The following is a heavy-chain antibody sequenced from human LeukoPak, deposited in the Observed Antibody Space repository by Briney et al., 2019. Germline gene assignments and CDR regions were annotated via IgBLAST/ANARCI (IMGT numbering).Heavy chain of an antibody. J-gene: IGHJ3*02. CDR3: AGGIFGVVINAFHI. V-gene: IGHV4-59*01. D-gene: IGHD3-3*01. Sequence: KPSETLSLTCTVSGGSISSYYWSWIRQPPGKGLEWIGDTYNSGSTNYNPSLKSRVTISVDTSKNQFSLKLTSVTAADTAVYYCAGGIFGVVINAFHIWGQGTMVTVSS. CDR2: TYNSGST. CDR1: GGSISSYY.